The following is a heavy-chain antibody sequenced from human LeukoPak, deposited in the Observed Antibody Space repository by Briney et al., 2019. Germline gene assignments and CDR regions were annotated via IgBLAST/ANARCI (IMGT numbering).Heavy chain of an antibody. CDR1: GGSFSGYY. J-gene: IGHJ2*01. CDR3: ARAYVLGGARGPRYFDL. Sequence: PSETLSLTCAVYGGSFSGYYWSWIRQPPGKGLEWIGEINHSGSTNYNPSLKSRVTISVDTSKNQFSLKLSSVTAADTAVYYCARAYVLGGARGPRYFDLWGRGTLVTVSS. V-gene: IGHV4-34*01. CDR2: INHSGST. D-gene: IGHD3-16*01.